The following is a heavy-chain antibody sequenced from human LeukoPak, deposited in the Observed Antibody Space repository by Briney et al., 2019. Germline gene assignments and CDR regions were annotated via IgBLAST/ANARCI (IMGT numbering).Heavy chain of an antibody. CDR1: GGSFSGYY. CDR3: ARMAPYYYYYYMDV. Sequence: PSETLSLTCAVYGGSFSGYYWSWIRQPPGKGLEWIGSIYHSGSTYYNPSLKSRVTISVDTSKNQFSLKLSSVTAADTAVYYCARMAPYYYYYYMDVWGKGTTVTVSS. CDR2: IYHSGST. D-gene: IGHD5-24*01. J-gene: IGHJ6*03. V-gene: IGHV4-34*01.